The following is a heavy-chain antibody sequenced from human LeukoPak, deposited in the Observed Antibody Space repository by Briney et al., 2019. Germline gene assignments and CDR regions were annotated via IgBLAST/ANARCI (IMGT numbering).Heavy chain of an antibody. CDR1: GFTFSSHG. CDR2: ISSDVSDN. V-gene: IGHV3-30*18. CDR3: AKGSSGARPYFFDY. J-gene: IGHJ4*02. Sequence: RGSLRLSCAASGFTFSSHGMHWVRHAPGKGLEWVAVISSDVSDNYYADSVKGRFTISRDNSMHTLYLQMNSLRAEDTAVYYCAKGSSGARPYFFDYWGQGTLITVSS.